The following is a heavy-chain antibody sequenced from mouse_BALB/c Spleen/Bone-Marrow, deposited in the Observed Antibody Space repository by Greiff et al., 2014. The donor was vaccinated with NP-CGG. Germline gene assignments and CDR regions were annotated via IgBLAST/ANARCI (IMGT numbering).Heavy chain of an antibody. CDR2: IDPANGNT. V-gene: IGHV14-3*02. J-gene: IGHJ3*01. CDR1: GFNIKDTY. Sequence: VQLKESGAELVKPGASVKLSCAASGFNIKDTYMHWVKQRPEQGLEWIGRIDPANGNTKYDPKFQGKATITADTSSNTAYLQLSSLTSEDTAVYYCARGYYYGSSSWFAYWGQGTLVTVSA. CDR3: ARGYYYGSSSWFAY. D-gene: IGHD1-1*01.